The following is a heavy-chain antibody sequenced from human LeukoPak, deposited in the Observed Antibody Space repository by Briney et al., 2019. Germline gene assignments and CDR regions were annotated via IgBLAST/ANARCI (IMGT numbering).Heavy chain of an antibody. CDR1: GFTFNRYW. J-gene: IGHJ4*02. CDR3: ARVEASDYDYGAFDY. Sequence: PGGSLRLSCAASGFTFNRYWMSWVRQAPGKGLEWVANIKQDGSEKYYVDSVKGRFTISRDNAKNSLYLQMNSLRAEDTAVYYCARVEASDYDYGAFDYWGQGTLVTVSS. CDR2: IKQDGSEK. V-gene: IGHV3-7*01. D-gene: IGHD5-12*01.